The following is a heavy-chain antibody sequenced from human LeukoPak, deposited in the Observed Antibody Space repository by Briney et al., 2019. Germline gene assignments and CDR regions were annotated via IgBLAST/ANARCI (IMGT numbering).Heavy chain of an antibody. CDR1: GGPISSGGYY. Sequence: SETLSLTCTVSGGPISSGGYYWSWIRQPPGKGLEWIGYIYHSGSTYYNPSLKSRVTISVDRSKNQFSLKLSSVTAADTAVYYCARHLGAHYYYYGMDVWGQGTTVTVSS. D-gene: IGHD1-26*01. V-gene: IGHV4-30-2*01. J-gene: IGHJ6*02. CDR2: IYHSGST. CDR3: ARHLGAHYYYYGMDV.